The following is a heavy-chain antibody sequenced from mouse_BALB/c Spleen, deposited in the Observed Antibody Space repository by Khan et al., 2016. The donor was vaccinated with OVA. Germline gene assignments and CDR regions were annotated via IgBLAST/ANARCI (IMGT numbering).Heavy chain of an antibody. D-gene: IGHD1-1*01. CDR2: INPHIGET. V-gene: IGHV1-20*02. CDR1: GYSFTGYF. CDR3: TRIYRSDCDY. Sequence: EVQLQQSGPELVRPGASVKISCKASGYSFTGYFMNWVMQSHGKSLEWIGRINPHIGETFYNQRFKDKATLTVDESSSTAHMELGGLASEDYAVDYCTRIYRSDCDYWGQGTTLTVSS. J-gene: IGHJ2*01.